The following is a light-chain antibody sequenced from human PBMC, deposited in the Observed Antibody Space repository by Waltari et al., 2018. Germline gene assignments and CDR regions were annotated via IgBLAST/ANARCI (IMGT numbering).Light chain of an antibody. CDR1: DIETSR. CDR2: DDT. CDR3: LVWNSNIDPV. J-gene: IGLJ1*01. Sequence: SYVLTQPSSVSVAPGQTARITCEGNDIETSRVHWYQQKPGKAPVVVVFDDTDRPSGIPARFSGSSSGKTATLTITSIEAGDEADYYCLVWNSNIDPVFGPGTEVTV. V-gene: IGLV3-21*02.